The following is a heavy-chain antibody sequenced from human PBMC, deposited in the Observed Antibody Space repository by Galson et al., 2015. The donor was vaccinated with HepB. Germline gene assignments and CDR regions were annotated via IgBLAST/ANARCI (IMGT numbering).Heavy chain of an antibody. CDR2: IYSGGST. CDR3: ARMGLNERVGFDY. D-gene: IGHD1-1*01. V-gene: IGHV3-53*01. CDR1: GFTVSSNY. Sequence: SLRLSCAASGFTVSSNYMSWVRQAPGKGLEWVSVIYSGGSTYYADSVKGRFTISRDNSKNTLYLQMNSLRAEDTAVYYCARMGLNERVGFDYWGQGTLVTVSS. J-gene: IGHJ4*02.